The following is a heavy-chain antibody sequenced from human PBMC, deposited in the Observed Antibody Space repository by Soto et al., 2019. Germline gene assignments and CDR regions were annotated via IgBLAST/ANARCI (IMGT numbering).Heavy chain of an antibody. CDR1: GYRFAGYC. J-gene: IGHJ3*02. Sequence: GESQQNSYKGSGYRFAGYCIGWVLQMTWKGLEWMGIIYPGDSDTGYSPSFQGQVTISADKSISTAYLQWSSLKASDTAMYYCASPSIVGATRLDAFDIWGQGTMVSV. V-gene: IGHV5-51*01. CDR2: IYPGDSDT. D-gene: IGHD1-26*01. CDR3: ASPSIVGATRLDAFDI.